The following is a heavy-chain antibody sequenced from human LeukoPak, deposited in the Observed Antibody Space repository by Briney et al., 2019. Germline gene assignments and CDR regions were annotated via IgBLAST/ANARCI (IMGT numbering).Heavy chain of an antibody. CDR2: IYPNIGGP. V-gene: IGHV1-2*02. D-gene: IGHD2-2*01. Sequence: ASEKVSCKASGYTFTGHYMQWVRSAPGQGLEWMGWIYPNIGGPNYAQKFQGRVIMTRGTSISTAYMELRRLTSDDTAVYYCARTKGYCTSTSCPGGMDVWGQGTTVTVS. CDR1: GYTFTGHY. CDR3: ARTKGYCTSTSCPGGMDV. J-gene: IGHJ6*02.